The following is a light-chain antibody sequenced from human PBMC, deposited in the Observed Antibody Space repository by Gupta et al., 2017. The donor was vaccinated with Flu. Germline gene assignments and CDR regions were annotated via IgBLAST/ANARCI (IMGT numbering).Light chain of an antibody. CDR2: EVT. CDR1: SLDIGTYNY. Sequence: QSGLTQPASVSGSPGQSLTISCTGTSLDIGTYNYVAWYQQHPGQAPKLMIYEVTNRTAGVSDRFSGSKCGNTAALTISGRQGEDEADYYCTSVTTSSTWVFGGGTKLTVL. V-gene: IGLV2-14*03. J-gene: IGLJ3*02. CDR3: TSVTTSSTWV.